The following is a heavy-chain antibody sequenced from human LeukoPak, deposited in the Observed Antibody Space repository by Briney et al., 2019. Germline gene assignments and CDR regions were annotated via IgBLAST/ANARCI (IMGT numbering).Heavy chain of an antibody. J-gene: IGHJ4*02. V-gene: IGHV1-24*01. CDR3: ATGPMTTVTTFDY. CDR1: GYTLTELS. D-gene: IGHD4-17*01. CDR2: FDPEDGET. Sequence: ASVKASCKVSGYTLTELSMHWVRQAPGKGLEWMGGFDPEDGETIYAQKFQGRVTMTEDTSTDTAYMELSSLRSEDTAVYYCATGPMTTVTTFDYWGQGTLVTVSS.